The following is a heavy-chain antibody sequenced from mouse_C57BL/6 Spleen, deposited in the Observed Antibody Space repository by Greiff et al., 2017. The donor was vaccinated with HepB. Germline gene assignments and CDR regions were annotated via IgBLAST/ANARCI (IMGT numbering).Heavy chain of an antibody. D-gene: IGHD2-2*01. Sequence: VQLQQPGAELVKPGASVKMSCKASGYTFTSYWITWVKQRPGQGLEWIGDIYPGSGSTNYNEKFKSKATLTVDTSSSTAYMQLSSLTSEDSAVYYCARWGYDGAWFAYWGQGTLVTVSA. CDR1: GYTFTSYW. CDR3: ARWGYDGAWFAY. V-gene: IGHV1-55*01. CDR2: IYPGSGST. J-gene: IGHJ3*01.